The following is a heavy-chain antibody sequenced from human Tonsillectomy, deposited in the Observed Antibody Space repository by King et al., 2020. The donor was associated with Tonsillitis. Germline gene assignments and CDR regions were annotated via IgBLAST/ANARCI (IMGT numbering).Heavy chain of an antibody. J-gene: IGHJ4*02. CDR2: ISAYNGNT. Sequence: VQLVQSGAEVKKPGASVKVSCKASGYIFTKYVISWVRQAPGQGLEWMGWISAYNGNTNYAQKLQGRVTMTTDTSTSTAYMELRSLRSDDTAVYYCAREGMSGGSLFYFDYWGQGTLVTVSS. D-gene: IGHD2-15*01. CDR1: GYIFTKYV. V-gene: IGHV1-18*04. CDR3: AREGMSGGSLFYFDY.